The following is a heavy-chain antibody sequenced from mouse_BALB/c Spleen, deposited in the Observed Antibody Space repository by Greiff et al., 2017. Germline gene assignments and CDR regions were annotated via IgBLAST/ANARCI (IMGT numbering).Heavy chain of an antibody. Sequence: EVKLEESGPGLVKPSQSLSLTCTVTGYSITSDYAWNWIRQFPGNKLEWMGYISYSGSTSYNPSLKSRISITRDTSKNQFFLQLNSVTTEDTATYYCARGWLLVFDYWGQGTTLTVSS. V-gene: IGHV3-2*02. CDR1: GYSITSDYA. J-gene: IGHJ2*01. D-gene: IGHD2-3*01. CDR2: ISYSGST. CDR3: ARGWLLVFDY.